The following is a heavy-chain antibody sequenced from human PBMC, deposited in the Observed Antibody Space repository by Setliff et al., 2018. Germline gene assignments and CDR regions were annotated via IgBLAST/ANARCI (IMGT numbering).Heavy chain of an antibody. CDR2: ISGSGRNT. J-gene: IGHJ5*02. Sequence: GGSLRLSCVASGFTFNYYAMSWVRQAPGKGLEWVSGISGSGRNTYYADSVKGRFTISRDNSQNTVFLQVNSLRPEDSAVYYCAKEDYSDSSGYYYETPWFDPWGQGTLVTVSS. CDR3: AKEDYSDSSGYYYETPWFDP. D-gene: IGHD3-22*01. CDR1: GFTFNYYA. V-gene: IGHV3-23*01.